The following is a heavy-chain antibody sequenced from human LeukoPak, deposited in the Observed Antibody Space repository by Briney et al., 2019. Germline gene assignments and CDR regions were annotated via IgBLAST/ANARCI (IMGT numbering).Heavy chain of an antibody. CDR1: GFTFSSYG. Sequence: GRSLRLSCAASGFTFSSYGMHWVRQAPGKGLEWVTVISDDGRTKYYADAVKGRFTISRDNAKNTLYLQMNSLRAEDTAMYYCARDFMYSSSCTGCWGQGTLVTVSS. V-gene: IGHV3-30*03. CDR3: ARDFMYSSSCTGC. J-gene: IGHJ4*02. CDR2: ISDDGRTK. D-gene: IGHD6-13*01.